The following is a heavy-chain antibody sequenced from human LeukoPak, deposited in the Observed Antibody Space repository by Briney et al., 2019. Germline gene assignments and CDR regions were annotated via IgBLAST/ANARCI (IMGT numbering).Heavy chain of an antibody. CDR3: AKDHPFGFAGWAQEVDVFDI. D-gene: IGHD1-26*01. CDR2: ISNDGSNK. J-gene: IGHJ3*02. CDR1: GFTFSSYG. V-gene: IGHV3-30*18. Sequence: PGRSLRLSCAASGFTFSSYGMHWVRQAPGKGLEWVSVISNDGSNKDYADSVKGRFTISRDNSKNTLYLQMNSLRAEDTGVYYCAKDHPFGFAGWAQEVDVFDIWGQGTMVTVSS.